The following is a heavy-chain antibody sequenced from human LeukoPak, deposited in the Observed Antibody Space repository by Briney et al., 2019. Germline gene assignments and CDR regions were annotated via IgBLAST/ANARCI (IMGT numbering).Heavy chain of an antibody. Sequence: ASVKVSCKASGYTFSGYGISWVRQAPGQGLEWMGWINPNSGGTNYAQKFQGRVTMTRDTSISTAYMELSRLRSDDTAVYYCARVYCSSTSCDRYFDYWGQGTLVTVSS. CDR3: ARVYCSSTSCDRYFDY. CDR2: INPNSGGT. D-gene: IGHD2-2*01. J-gene: IGHJ4*02. CDR1: GYTFSGYG. V-gene: IGHV1-2*02.